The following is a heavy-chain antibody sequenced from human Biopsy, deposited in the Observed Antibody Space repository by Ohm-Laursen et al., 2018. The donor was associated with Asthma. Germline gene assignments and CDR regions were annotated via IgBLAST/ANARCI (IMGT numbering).Heavy chain of an antibody. J-gene: IGHJ4*02. CDR1: RFTFSSYA. D-gene: IGHD3-22*01. Sequence: GSLRLSCAASRFTFSSYAMSRVRQAPGKGLEWVSAISGSGGSTYYADSVKGRFTISRDNSKNTLYLQMNSLRAEDTAVYYCAKGYYYDSSGFDYWGQGTLVTVSS. V-gene: IGHV3-23*01. CDR3: AKGYYYDSSGFDY. CDR2: ISGSGGST.